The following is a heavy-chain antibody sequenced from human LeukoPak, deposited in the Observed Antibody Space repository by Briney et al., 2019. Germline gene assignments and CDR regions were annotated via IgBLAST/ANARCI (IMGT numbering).Heavy chain of an antibody. D-gene: IGHD5-12*01. V-gene: IGHV4-38-2*02. J-gene: IGHJ4*02. Sequence: PSETLSLTCTVSGYSISSGYYWGWIRQPPGKGLEWIGSIYHSGSTNYNPSLKSRVTISVDKSKNQFSLKLSSVTAADTAVYYCARDGGYSGYGHYWGQGTLVTVSS. CDR1: GYSISSGYY. CDR3: ARDGGYSGYGHY. CDR2: IYHSGST.